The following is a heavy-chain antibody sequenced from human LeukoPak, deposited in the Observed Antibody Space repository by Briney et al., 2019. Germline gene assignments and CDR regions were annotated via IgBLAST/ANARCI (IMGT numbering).Heavy chain of an antibody. Sequence: PGGSLRLSCVASVFTFSSYAMLWVRQAPGTGLEWGAVISYDGSNKYYADSVKGRFTISRDNSKNTLYLQMNSLRAEDTAVYYCARDCLVCRGGRRPGGMDVWGKGTTVTVSS. CDR2: ISYDGSNK. CDR3: ARDCLVCRGGRRPGGMDV. D-gene: IGHD6-6*01. V-gene: IGHV3-30*04. CDR1: VFTFSSYA. J-gene: IGHJ6*04.